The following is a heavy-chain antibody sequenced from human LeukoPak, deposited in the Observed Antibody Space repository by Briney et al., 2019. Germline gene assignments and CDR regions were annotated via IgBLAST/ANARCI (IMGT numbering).Heavy chain of an antibody. CDR3: ARIGYYYHRGPDSDLYYFDY. D-gene: IGHD3-22*01. CDR1: GDSISSGDYY. CDR2: ISSSGST. Sequence: SETLSLTCTVSGDSISSGDYYWSWIRQPAGKGLEWIGRISSSGSTNYNPSLKSRVTISVDTSKNQFSLKLTSVTAADTAVYFCARIGYYYHRGPDSDLYYFDYWGQGTLVTVSS. J-gene: IGHJ4*02. V-gene: IGHV4-61*02.